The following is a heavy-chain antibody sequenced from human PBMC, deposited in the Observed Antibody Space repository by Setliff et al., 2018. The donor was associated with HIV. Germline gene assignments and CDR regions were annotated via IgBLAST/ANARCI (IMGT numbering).Heavy chain of an antibody. CDR3: ARGGQSYTSRYYGYVQH. J-gene: IGHJ1*01. CDR2: INPNSGDT. V-gene: IGHV1-2*04. Sequence: ASVKVSCKASGYTFTGYYMHWVRQAPGQGLEWMGWINPNSGDTNYAQKFQGWVTFTRDTSIGTAYMELSRLKSDDTAVYYCARGGQSYTSRYYGYVQHWCQGTLVTGS. D-gene: IGHD6-13*01. CDR1: GYTFTGYY.